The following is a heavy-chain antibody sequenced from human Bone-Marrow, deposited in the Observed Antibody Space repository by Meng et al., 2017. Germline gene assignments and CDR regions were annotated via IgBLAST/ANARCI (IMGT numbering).Heavy chain of an antibody. CDR1: GGTFSSYA. CDR3: ARPAPGQAVAASHDAFDI. Sequence: SVKVSCKASGGTFSSYAISWVRQAPGQGLEWMGGIIPIFGTANYAQKFQGRVTITADESTSTAYMELSSLRSEDTAVYSCARPAPGQAVAASHDAFDIWGQGTMVTVSS. V-gene: IGHV1-69*13. D-gene: IGHD6-19*01. CDR2: IIPIFGTA. J-gene: IGHJ3*02.